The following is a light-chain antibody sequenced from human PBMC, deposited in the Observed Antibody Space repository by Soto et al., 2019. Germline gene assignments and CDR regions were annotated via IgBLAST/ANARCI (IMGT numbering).Light chain of an antibody. J-gene: IGKJ4*01. CDR1: QGIDSF. CDR2: AAS. V-gene: IGKV1-9*01. Sequence: IQLTQSPSSLSAFVGDRVTSTCRASQGIDSFLVWYQQIPGKAPKLLIYAASTLQSGVPSRFSGSGSGTDSTLTISSLQPEDCATYYCQQLNSFPLTFGGGTKVDIK. CDR3: QQLNSFPLT.